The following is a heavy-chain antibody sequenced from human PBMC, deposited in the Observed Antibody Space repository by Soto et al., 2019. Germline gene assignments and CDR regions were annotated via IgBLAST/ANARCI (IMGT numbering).Heavy chain of an antibody. V-gene: IGHV3-49*03. CDR1: GFTFGDYA. CDR3: KTLEVRYYYYGMDV. Sequence: PGGSLRLSCTASGFTFGDYAMSWFRQAPGKGLEWVGFIRSKAYGGTTEYAASVKGRFTISRDDSKSIAYLQMNSLKTEDTAVYYCKTLEVRYYYYGMDVWGQGTTVTVSS. CDR2: IRSKAYGGTT. J-gene: IGHJ6*02. D-gene: IGHD1-1*01.